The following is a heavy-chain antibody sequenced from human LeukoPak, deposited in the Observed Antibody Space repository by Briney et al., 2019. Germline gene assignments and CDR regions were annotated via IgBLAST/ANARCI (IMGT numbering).Heavy chain of an antibody. Sequence: GGSLRLSCAASGFTFSSYAMHWVRQAPGKGLEWVAVISYDGSNKYYADSVKGRFTISRDNSKNTLYLQMNSLRAEDTAVYYCARVRGTTYYYDSSAADDAFDIWGQGTMVTVSS. CDR3: ARVRGTTYYYDSSAADDAFDI. V-gene: IGHV3-30-3*01. CDR2: ISYDGSNK. CDR1: GFTFSSYA. D-gene: IGHD3-22*01. J-gene: IGHJ3*02.